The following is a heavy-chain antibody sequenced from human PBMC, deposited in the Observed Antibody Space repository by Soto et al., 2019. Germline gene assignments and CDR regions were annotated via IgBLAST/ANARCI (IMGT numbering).Heavy chain of an antibody. CDR3: AKVVVPAANEYYYYYYMDV. J-gene: IGHJ6*03. D-gene: IGHD2-2*01. V-gene: IGHV3-23*01. CDR2: ISGSGGST. Sequence: GGSLRLSCAASGFTFSSYAMSWVRQAPGKGLEWVSAISGSGGSTYYADSVKGRFTISRDNSKNTLYLQMNSLRAEDTAVYYCAKVVVPAANEYYYYYYMDVWGKGTTVTVSS. CDR1: GFTFSSYA.